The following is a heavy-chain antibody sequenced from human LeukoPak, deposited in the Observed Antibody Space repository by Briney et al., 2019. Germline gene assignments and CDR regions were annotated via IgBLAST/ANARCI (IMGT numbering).Heavy chain of an antibody. V-gene: IGHV1-24*01. CDR2: FDPEDGET. Sequence: ASVKVSCKGSGYTLTELSMHWVRQAPGKGLEWMGGFDPEDGETIYAQKFQGRVTMTEDTSTDTAYMELRSLRSEDTAVYYGATGYMTRVTTYLTVKDAFDIWAQGTMVTVSS. CDR1: GYTLTELS. D-gene: IGHD4-17*01. CDR3: ATGYMTRVTTYLTVKDAFDI. J-gene: IGHJ3*02.